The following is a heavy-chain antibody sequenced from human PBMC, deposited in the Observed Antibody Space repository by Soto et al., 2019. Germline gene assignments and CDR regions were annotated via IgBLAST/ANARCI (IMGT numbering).Heavy chain of an antibody. Sequence: QVQLVQSGAEVKKPGASVKVSCKASGYTFTSYAMHWVRQAPGQRLEWMGWINAGNGNTKYSQKFQGRVTITRDTSARTAYMELSSLRSEDTAVYYCARMYYYGSGSPPGMDVWGQGTTVTVSS. CDR1: GYTFTSYA. CDR2: INAGNGNT. J-gene: IGHJ6*02. CDR3: ARMYYYGSGSPPGMDV. D-gene: IGHD3-10*01. V-gene: IGHV1-3*01.